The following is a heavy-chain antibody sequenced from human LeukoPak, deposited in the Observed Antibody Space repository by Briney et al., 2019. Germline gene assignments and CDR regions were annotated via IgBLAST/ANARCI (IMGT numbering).Heavy chain of an antibody. J-gene: IGHJ5*02. CDR1: GFTFNSYA. V-gene: IGHV3-23*01. D-gene: IGHD1-26*01. Sequence: GGSLRLSCAASGFTFNSYAMNWVRQAPGKGLEWVSAISGTGGSPYYAQSVKGRFTISRDNSKSTLYLQMNSLRAEDTAVYYCAKSGIAGATRWFDPWGQGTLVTVSS. CDR3: AKSGIAGATRWFDP. CDR2: ISGTGGSP.